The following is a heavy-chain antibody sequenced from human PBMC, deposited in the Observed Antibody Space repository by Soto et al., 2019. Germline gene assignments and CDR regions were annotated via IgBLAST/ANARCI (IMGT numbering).Heavy chain of an antibody. V-gene: IGHV6-1*01. CDR2: TYYRSRWYN. CDR1: GDSVSSNSAA. J-gene: IGHJ6*03. CDR3: AGTTSHHWLYMDV. Sequence: QVPLQESGPGLVKPSQTLSVTCAISGDSVSSNSAAWTWIRLSPSRGLEWLARTYYRSRWYNDYAVSVRSRITVNADTSKNQFSLQLTSVTPEDTAIYYCAGTTSHHWLYMDVWGRGTTVTVSS. D-gene: IGHD1-1*01.